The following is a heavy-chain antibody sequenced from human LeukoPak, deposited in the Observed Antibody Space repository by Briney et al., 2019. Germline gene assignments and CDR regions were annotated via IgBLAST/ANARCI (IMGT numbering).Heavy chain of an antibody. J-gene: IGHJ5*02. CDR2: ISYDVSNK. CDR1: GFTFSTYG. D-gene: IGHD2-15*01. Sequence: GGSLRLSCAASGFTFSTYGMHWVRQAPGKGLEWVAVISYDVSNKYYADSVKGRFTISRDNSKNTLYLQMNSLRAEDTAVYYCAKDGTRGHCSSDSCYFGFDPWGQGTLVTVSS. CDR3: AKDGTRGHCSSDSCYFGFDP. V-gene: IGHV3-30*18.